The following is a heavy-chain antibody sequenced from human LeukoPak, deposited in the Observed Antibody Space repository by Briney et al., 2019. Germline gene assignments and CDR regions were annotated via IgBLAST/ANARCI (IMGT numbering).Heavy chain of an antibody. Sequence: GASVKVSCKASGYTFTGYYMHWVRQAPGQGLEWMGWINPNIGGTNYAQKFQGRVTMTRDTSISTAYMELSRLRSDDTAVYYCARVEIWYYYDSSGYPFDYWGQGTLVTVSS. CDR1: GYTFTGYY. CDR3: ARVEIWYYYDSSGYPFDY. V-gene: IGHV1-2*02. CDR2: INPNIGGT. J-gene: IGHJ4*02. D-gene: IGHD3-22*01.